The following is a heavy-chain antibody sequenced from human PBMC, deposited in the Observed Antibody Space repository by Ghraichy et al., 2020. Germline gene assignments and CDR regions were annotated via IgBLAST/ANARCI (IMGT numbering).Heavy chain of an antibody. Sequence: SETLSLTCAVYGGSFSGYYWSWIRQPPGKGLEWIGEINHSGSTNYNPSLKSRVTISVDTSKNQFSLKLSSVTAADTAVYYCARQVVPAHDAFDIWGQGTMVTVSS. D-gene: IGHD2-2*01. CDR3: ARQVVPAHDAFDI. J-gene: IGHJ3*02. CDR1: GGSFSGYY. CDR2: INHSGST. V-gene: IGHV4-34*01.